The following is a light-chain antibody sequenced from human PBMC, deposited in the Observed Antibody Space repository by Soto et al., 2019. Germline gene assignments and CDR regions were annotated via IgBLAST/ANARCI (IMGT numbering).Light chain of an antibody. V-gene: IGKV2-30*01. Sequence: VVLTQSPLSLPVTLGQPASISCRSSQSLVYREGNTYLNWFQQRPGQSPRRLIYKVSDRNSGVPDRFSGSGPGTDFAVKISRVEPEDVGVYYCMQGTHWPPYSFGKGTKLEIK. CDR2: KVS. CDR1: QSLVYREGNTY. J-gene: IGKJ2*03. CDR3: MQGTHWPPYS.